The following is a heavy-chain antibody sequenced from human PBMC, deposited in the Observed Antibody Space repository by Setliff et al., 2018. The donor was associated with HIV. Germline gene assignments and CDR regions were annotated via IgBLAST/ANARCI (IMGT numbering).Heavy chain of an antibody. Sequence: PSETVSLTCTVSGDSISTSSWNWIRQPPGKGLEWIGYIYTSGSTNYNPSLKSRVTISADSSKHQFSLNLNSVTAADTAVYYCARRAVQDGSITSSNWFDPWGQGSLVTVSS. CDR2: IYTSGST. V-gene: IGHV4-4*09. CDR1: GDSISTSS. CDR3: ARRAVQDGSITSSNWFDP. J-gene: IGHJ5*02. D-gene: IGHD2-2*01.